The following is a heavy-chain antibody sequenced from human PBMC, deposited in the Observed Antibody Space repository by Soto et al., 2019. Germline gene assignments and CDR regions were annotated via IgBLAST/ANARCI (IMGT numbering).Heavy chain of an antibody. D-gene: IGHD1-20*01. V-gene: IGHV1-69*06. Sequence: VQLVQSGAEVMKPGSSVRVSCETSGDTFNSHTINWLRQAPGQGLEWMGGIIPVFGSPTYAQKFQARLTITADTSTQTAYMELSSLTSDDTPFYFCARDITGTNNWFDYWGQGTLVTVSS. CDR2: IIPVFGSP. J-gene: IGHJ5*01. CDR3: ARDITGTNNWFDY. CDR1: GDTFNSHT.